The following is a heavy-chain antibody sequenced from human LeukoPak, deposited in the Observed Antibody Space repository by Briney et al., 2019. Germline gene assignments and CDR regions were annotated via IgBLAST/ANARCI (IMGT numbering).Heavy chain of an antibody. Sequence: GGSLRLSCAVSGFTLSSYSTNWLRQAPGKGLEWISYISSNGETIYYADSVRGRFTISRDRAKNSLYLQMNSLTADDMAMYYCARDVGVGGKTPYRSFDLWGRGTLVTVSS. CDR2: ISSNGETI. V-gene: IGHV3-48*01. J-gene: IGHJ2*01. D-gene: IGHD1-26*01. CDR1: GFTLSSYS. CDR3: ARDVGVGGKTPYRSFDL.